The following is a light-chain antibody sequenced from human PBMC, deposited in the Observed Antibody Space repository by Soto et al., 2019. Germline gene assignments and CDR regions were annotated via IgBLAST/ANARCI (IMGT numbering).Light chain of an antibody. CDR2: AAS. CDR1: QGISNY. Sequence: DIQITQSPSSLSASVGDRVTINCRASQGISNYLAWYQQKPGKVPKLLIYAASTLQSGVPSRFSGSGSGTDFTLTISRLEPEDFAVYYCQQYVSSPWAFGQGTKVDIK. CDR3: QQYVSSPWA. J-gene: IGKJ1*01. V-gene: IGKV1-27*01.